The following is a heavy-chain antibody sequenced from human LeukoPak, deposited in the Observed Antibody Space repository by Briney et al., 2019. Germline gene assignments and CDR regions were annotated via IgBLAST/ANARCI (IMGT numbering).Heavy chain of an antibody. V-gene: IGHV3-30*04. J-gene: IGHJ6*03. CDR1: GFTFSSYA. CDR3: AKDPDAFCGGDCYAWEPRYMDV. D-gene: IGHD2-21*02. CDR2: ISYDGSNK. Sequence: GRSLRLSCAASGFTFSSYATHWVRQAPGKGLEWVAVISYDGSNKYYADSVKGRFTISRDNSKNALYLQLNSLRPEDTAVYYCAKDPDAFCGGDCYAWEPRYMDVWGKGTTVTVSS.